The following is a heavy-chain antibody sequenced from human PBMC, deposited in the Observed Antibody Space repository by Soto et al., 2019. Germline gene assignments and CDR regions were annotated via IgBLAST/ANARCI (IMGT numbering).Heavy chain of an antibody. D-gene: IGHD6-13*01. CDR1: GFAFSFYA. CDR3: AGHYSSSWYLGY. J-gene: IGHJ4*02. CDR2: IGGSGTGS. Sequence: EVQLLESGGGLVQPGGSLRLSCAASGFAFSFYAMNWVRQAPGKGLEWVSGIGGSGTGSYLADSVKGRFSISRDNSKNTLYLPMNSLRAEDTAVYYCAGHYSSSWYLGYWGQGTLVTVSS. V-gene: IGHV3-23*01.